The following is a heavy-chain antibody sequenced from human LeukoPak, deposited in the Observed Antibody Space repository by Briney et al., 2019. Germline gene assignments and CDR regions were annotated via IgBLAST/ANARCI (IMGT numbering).Heavy chain of an antibody. Sequence: SVKVSCKASGGTFSSYAISWVRQAPGQGLEWMGGIIPIFGTANYAQKFQGRVTITTDESTSTAYMELSSLRSEDTAVYYCARGHADCSSTSCYLERYYYYYMDVWGKGTTVTVSS. CDR1: GGTFSSYA. J-gene: IGHJ6*03. CDR3: ARGHADCSSTSCYLERYYYYYMDV. CDR2: IIPIFGTA. D-gene: IGHD2-2*01. V-gene: IGHV1-69*05.